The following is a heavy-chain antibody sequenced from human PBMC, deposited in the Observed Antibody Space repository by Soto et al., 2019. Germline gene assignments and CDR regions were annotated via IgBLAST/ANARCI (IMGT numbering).Heavy chain of an antibody. V-gene: IGHV6-1*01. CDR3: ARDRSSILDH. CDR1: GDSVSTNSAA. D-gene: IGHD2-21*01. J-gene: IGHJ4*02. Sequence: QVQLQQSGPGLLKPSQTLSLTCAISGDSVSTNSAAWNWLRQSPSRGLEWLGRTYYNYTCYNDYAVSVESRITINPDTSKNQFSLQLNSLTPEDTAVYYCARDRSSILDHWGQGTLVTVSS. CDR2: TYYNYTCYN.